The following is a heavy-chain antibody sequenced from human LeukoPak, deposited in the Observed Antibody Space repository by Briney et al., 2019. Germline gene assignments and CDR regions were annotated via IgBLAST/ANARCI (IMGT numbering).Heavy chain of an antibody. V-gene: IGHV3-74*01. J-gene: IGHJ4*02. CDR1: GFTLSDYW. CDR3: AKAWSEMATITILDY. CDR2: INTDGSIT. D-gene: IGHD5-24*01. Sequence: GGSLRLSCAASGFTLSDYWIHWVRQAPGKGLVWVSRINTDGSITNYADSVKGRFSISRDNAKNTLYLQMSSLRAEDTAVYYCAKAWSEMATITILDYWGQGTLVTVSS.